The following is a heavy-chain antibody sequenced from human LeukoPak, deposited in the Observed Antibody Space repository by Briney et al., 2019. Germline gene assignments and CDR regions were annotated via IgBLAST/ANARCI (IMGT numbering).Heavy chain of an antibody. V-gene: IGHV1-18*01. J-gene: IGHJ6*02. D-gene: IGHD5-18*01. CDR2: ISAYNGNT. CDR3: ARDRDTAVNNYYYYYGMDV. CDR1: GYTFTSYG. Sequence: GASVKVSCKASGYTFTSYGISWVRQAPGQGLEWMGWISAYNGNTNYAQKLQGRVTMTTDTSTSTAYMELSSLRSEDTAVYYCARDRDTAVNNYYYYYGMDVWGQGTTVTVSS.